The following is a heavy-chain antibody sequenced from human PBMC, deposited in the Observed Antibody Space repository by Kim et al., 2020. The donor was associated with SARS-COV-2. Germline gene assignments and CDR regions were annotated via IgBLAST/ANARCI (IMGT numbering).Heavy chain of an antibody. Sequence: SVTVSCKASGGTFSSYAISWVRQAPGQGLEWMGWIIPILGIANYAQKLQGRVTITADKSTSTAYMELSSLRSEDTAVYYCARASTGGFDYWGQEPWSPSPQ. CDR2: IIPILGIA. D-gene: IGHD3-16*01. V-gene: IGHV1-69*10. J-gene: IGHJ4*01. CDR3: ARASTGGFDY. CDR1: GGTFSSYA.